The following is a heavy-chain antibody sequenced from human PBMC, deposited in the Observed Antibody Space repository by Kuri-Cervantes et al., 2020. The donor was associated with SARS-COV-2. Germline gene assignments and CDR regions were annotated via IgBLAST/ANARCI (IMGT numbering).Heavy chain of an antibody. CDR3: ARQRVDTAMKFDY. V-gene: IGHV5-51*01. Sequence: KVSCRGSGYSFTSYWIGWVRQMPGKGLEWMGIIYPGDSDTRYSPSFQGQVTISADKSISTAYLQWSSLKASDTAMYYCARQRVDTAMKFDYWGQGTLVTVSS. CDR2: IYPGDSDT. CDR1: GYSFTSYW. J-gene: IGHJ4*02. D-gene: IGHD5-18*01.